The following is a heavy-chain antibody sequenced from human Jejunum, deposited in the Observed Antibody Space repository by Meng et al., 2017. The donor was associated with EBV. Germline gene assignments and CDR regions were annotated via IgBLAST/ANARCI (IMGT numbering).Heavy chain of an antibody. D-gene: IGHD1-1*01. CDR3: AKLTNY. CDR1: GFTFSSSA. J-gene: IGHJ4*02. CDR2: ITGSSGTT. Sequence: VQLLGSGGCLVQPGGSLRLSCAASGFTFSSSAMSWVRQAPGKGLEWVSVITGSSGTTYYADSVKGRFTISRDTSKNTLYLQMNGLRAEDTAIYYCAKLTNYWGQGTLVTVSS. V-gene: IGHV3-23*01.